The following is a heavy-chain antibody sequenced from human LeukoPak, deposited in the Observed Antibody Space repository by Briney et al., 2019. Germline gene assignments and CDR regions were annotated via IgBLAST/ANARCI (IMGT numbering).Heavy chain of an antibody. D-gene: IGHD6-19*01. J-gene: IGHJ4*02. Sequence: AGSLRLSCAASGFTFSSYGMHWVRQAPGKGLEWVAVIWNDGSNKYHADSVKGRFTISRDNSKNTLYLQMNSLRAEDTAVYYCARDHSSGWYSDYFDYWGQGTLVT. CDR2: IWNDGSNK. CDR3: ARDHSSGWYSDYFDY. V-gene: IGHV3-33*01. CDR1: GFTFSSYG.